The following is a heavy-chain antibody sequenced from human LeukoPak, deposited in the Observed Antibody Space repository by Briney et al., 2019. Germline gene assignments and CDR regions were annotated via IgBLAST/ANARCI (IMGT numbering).Heavy chain of an antibody. D-gene: IGHD3-22*01. CDR2: IRGKAYGGTT. CDR1: GFTFGDYA. Sequence: PGRSLRLSCTASGFTFGDYAMSWVRQAPGKGLEWVSFIRGKAYGGTTEYAASVKGRFTILRDDSKSIAYLQMNSLKTEDTAVYYCRGDSSGYYSDYGMDVWGQGTTVTVSS. J-gene: IGHJ6*02. CDR3: RGDSSGYYSDYGMDV. V-gene: IGHV3-49*04.